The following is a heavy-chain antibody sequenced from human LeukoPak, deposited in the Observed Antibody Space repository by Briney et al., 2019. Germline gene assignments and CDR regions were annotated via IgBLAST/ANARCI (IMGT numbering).Heavy chain of an antibody. Sequence: GGSLRLSCAASGFTFSSYGMSWVRQAPGKGLEWVSAISGSGGSTYYADSVKGRFTISRDNSKNTLYLQMNSLRAEDTAVYYCARGRGGSYYGFDYWGQGILVTVSS. CDR1: GFTFSSYG. J-gene: IGHJ4*02. D-gene: IGHD1-26*01. CDR2: ISGSGGST. CDR3: ARGRGGSYYGFDY. V-gene: IGHV3-23*01.